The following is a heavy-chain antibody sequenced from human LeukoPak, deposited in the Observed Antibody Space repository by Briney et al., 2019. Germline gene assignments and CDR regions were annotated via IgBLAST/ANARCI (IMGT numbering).Heavy chain of an antibody. Sequence: GGSLRLSCAASGFTFSSYSMNWVRQAPGKGLEWVSSISSSSSYIYYADSVKGRFTISRDNAKNSLYLQMNSLGAEDTAVYNCAKPRDIVVVPAAPALGAFDIWGQGTMVTVSS. V-gene: IGHV3-21*01. CDR3: AKPRDIVVVPAAPALGAFDI. CDR2: ISSSSSYI. D-gene: IGHD2-2*01. J-gene: IGHJ3*02. CDR1: GFTFSSYS.